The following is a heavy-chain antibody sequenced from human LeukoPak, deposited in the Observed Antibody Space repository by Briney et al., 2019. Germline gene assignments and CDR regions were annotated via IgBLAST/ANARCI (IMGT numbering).Heavy chain of an antibody. CDR2: IYTTGTT. CDR3: AIDVGLGGVYFDY. CDR1: GGSISGYY. V-gene: IGHV4-4*07. Sequence: SETLSLTCTVSGGSISGYYWSWIRQPAGKGLEWIGRIYTTGTTNYNPSLKSRVTMSVDLSKNQFSLKLSSVTAADTAVYYCAIDVGLGGVYFDYWGQGTLVTVSS. J-gene: IGHJ4*02. D-gene: IGHD3-10*01.